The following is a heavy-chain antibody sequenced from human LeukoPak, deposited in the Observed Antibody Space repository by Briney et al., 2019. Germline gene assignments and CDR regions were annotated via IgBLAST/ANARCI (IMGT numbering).Heavy chain of an antibody. Sequence: SETLSLTRTVSGGSISSYYWSWIRQPPGKGLEWIGYIYYSGSTNYNPSLKSRVTISVDTSKNQFSLKLSSVTAADTAVYYCAHYDFWSGYADYWGQGTLVTVSS. CDR1: GGSISSYY. CDR3: AHYDFWSGYADY. CDR2: IYYSGST. D-gene: IGHD3-3*01. J-gene: IGHJ4*02. V-gene: IGHV4-59*01.